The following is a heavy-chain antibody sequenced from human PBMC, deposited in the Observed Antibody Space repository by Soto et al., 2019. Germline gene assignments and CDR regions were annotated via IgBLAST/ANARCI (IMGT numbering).Heavy chain of an antibody. Sequence: LVQSGAEVKKPGASVKVSCKASGYTFTNYGISSVRQAPGQGLEWMGWISGYNGNTKYAQNLQGRVTMTTDTSTTTAYMEVRGRRSEDTAVYYRARDYDYMDVWGKGTTVTVSS. CDR2: ISGYNGNT. V-gene: IGHV1-18*01. CDR1: GYTFTNYG. J-gene: IGHJ6*03. CDR3: ARDYDYMDV.